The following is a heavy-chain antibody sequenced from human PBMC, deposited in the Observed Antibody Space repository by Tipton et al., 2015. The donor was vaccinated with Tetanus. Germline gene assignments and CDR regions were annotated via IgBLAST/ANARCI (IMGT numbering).Heavy chain of an antibody. CDR1: GFTFSSYW. D-gene: IGHD2-2*01. V-gene: IGHV3-74*01. J-gene: IGHJ5*02. Sequence: SLRLSCAASGFTFSSYWMHWVRQAPGKGLVWVSRINSDGSSTSYADSVKGRFTISRDNAKNTLYLQMNSLRAEDTAVYYWARRMLNCSSTSCSGNWFDPWGQGTLVTVSS. CDR2: INSDGSST. CDR3: ARRMLNCSSTSCSGNWFDP.